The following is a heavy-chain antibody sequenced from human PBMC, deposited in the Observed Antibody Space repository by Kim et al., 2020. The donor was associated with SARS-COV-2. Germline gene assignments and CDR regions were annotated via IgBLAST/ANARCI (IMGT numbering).Heavy chain of an antibody. J-gene: IGHJ5*02. CDR2: IIPIFGTA. D-gene: IGHD6-19*01. Sequence: SVKVSCKASGGTFSSYAISWVRQAPGQGLEWMGGIIPIFGTANYAQKFQGRVTITADESTSTAYMELSSLRSEDTAVYYCARARYMDSGWLIKYNNWFDPWGQGTLVTVSS. CDR1: GGTFSSYA. V-gene: IGHV1-69*13. CDR3: ARARYMDSGWLIKYNNWFDP.